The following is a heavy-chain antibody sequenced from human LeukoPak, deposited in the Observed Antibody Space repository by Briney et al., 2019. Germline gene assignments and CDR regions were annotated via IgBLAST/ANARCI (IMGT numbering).Heavy chain of an antibody. V-gene: IGHV4-34*01. CDR1: GGSFSGYY. CDR2: INHSGST. J-gene: IGHJ4*02. CDR3: ARGNPSGSSAAFDY. Sequence: SETLPLTCAVYGGSFSGYYWSWIRQPPGKGLEWIGEINHSGSTNYNPSLKSRVTISVDTSKNQFSLKLSSVTAADTAVYYCARGNPSGSSAAFDYWGQGTLVTVSS. D-gene: IGHD1-26*01.